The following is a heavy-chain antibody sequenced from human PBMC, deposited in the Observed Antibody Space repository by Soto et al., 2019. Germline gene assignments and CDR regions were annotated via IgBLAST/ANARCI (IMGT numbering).Heavy chain of an antibody. J-gene: IGHJ5*02. CDR1: GFTLTSFG. CDR2: ISASGTSM. V-gene: IGHV3-23*01. D-gene: IGHD6-13*01. CDR3: AKRGDTTSWYWFDP. Sequence: EVQLLDSGGGLVQPGGSLRLSCAASGFTLTSFGMSWVRQAPGKGLEWVSSISASGTSMYYAKSVEGRFTISRDTSKNTLYLQMNSLRAEDTAVYYCAKRGDTTSWYWFDPWDQGTLVTVSS.